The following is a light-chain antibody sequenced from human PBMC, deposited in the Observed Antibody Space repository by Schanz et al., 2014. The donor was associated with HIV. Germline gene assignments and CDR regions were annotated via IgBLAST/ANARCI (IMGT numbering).Light chain of an antibody. CDR3: QQYNSYLT. J-gene: IGKJ3*01. Sequence: DIQMTQSPSTLSASVGDRVTITCRASQSIGSWLAWYQQKPGKAPKLLVYQASSLEGGVPSRFSGGGSGTEFTLTISSLQPDDFATYYCQQYNSYLTFGPGTKVDIK. CDR1: QSIGSW. CDR2: QAS. V-gene: IGKV1-5*03.